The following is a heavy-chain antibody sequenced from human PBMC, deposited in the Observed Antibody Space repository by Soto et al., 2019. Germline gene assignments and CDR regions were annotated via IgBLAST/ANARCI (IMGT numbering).Heavy chain of an antibody. CDR3: ARQMAKMVRGVGTNNWFDP. J-gene: IGHJ5*02. CDR1: GGSISSSSYY. V-gene: IGHV4-39*01. Sequence: QLRLQESGPGLVKPSETLSLTCTVSGGSISSSSYYWGWIRQPPGKGLEWIGSIYYSGSTYYNPSLKSRVTISVDTSKNQFSLKLSSVTAADTAVYYCARQMAKMVRGVGTNNWFDPWGQGTLVTVSS. CDR2: IYYSGST. D-gene: IGHD3-10*01.